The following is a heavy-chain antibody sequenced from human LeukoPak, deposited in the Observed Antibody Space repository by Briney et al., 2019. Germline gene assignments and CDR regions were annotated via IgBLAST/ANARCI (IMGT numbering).Heavy chain of an antibody. Sequence: GGSLRLSCAASGFTFSSYWMHWVRQAPGKGLVWVSRINSDGSSTSYADSVKGRFTISRDNAKNTLYLQMNSLRAEDTAVYYCARNLEITIFGVVILDYFDYWGQGTLVTVSS. D-gene: IGHD3-3*01. CDR2: INSDGSST. CDR1: GFTFSSYW. CDR3: ARNLEITIFGVVILDYFDY. J-gene: IGHJ4*02. V-gene: IGHV3-74*01.